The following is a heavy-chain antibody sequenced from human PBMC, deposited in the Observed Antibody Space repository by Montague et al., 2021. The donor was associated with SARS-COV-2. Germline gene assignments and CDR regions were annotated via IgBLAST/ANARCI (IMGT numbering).Heavy chain of an antibody. CDR1: GLTFNIYA. CDR2: ISYDGSKR. D-gene: IGHD3-10*01. V-gene: IGHV3-30*04. J-gene: IGHJ4*02. CDR3: ARDYYYGSGSYFPYDY. Sequence: SLRLSCAASGLTFNIYAMHWVRQAPGKGLEWVAVISYDGSKRYYADSVKGRFTASRDNSKNTLYLQMNSLRADDTAVYYCARDYYYGSGSYFPYDYWGQGTLVTVS.